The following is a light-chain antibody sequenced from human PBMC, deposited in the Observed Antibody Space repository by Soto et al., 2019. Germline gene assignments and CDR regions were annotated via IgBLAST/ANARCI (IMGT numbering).Light chain of an antibody. V-gene: IGKV4-1*01. CDR2: WAS. J-gene: IGKJ2*03. Sequence: DIVMTQSPDSLAVSLGERATINCKSSQSVLYSSNNENYLAWFQQKPRQPPKLLIYWASTRESRVPDRSSGSWSRTDFTLTIRSLQAEDVAVYYCQQYFTTPHSFGQGTKLEIK. CDR1: QSVLYSSNNENY. CDR3: QQYFTTPHS.